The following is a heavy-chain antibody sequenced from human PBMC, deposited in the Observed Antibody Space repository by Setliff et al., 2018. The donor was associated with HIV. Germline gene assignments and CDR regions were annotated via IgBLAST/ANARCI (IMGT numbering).Heavy chain of an antibody. V-gene: IGHV4-4*07. J-gene: IGHJ5*02. CDR3: ARDRHSSGLGSYGP. D-gene: IGHD3-10*01. CDR1: GGSFGVYR. CDR2: IDSSGTT. Sequence: TLSLTCTISGGSFGVYRWSWIRQSAGRGLEWIGRIDSSGTTDYKPSLKGRVAISVDTSRNQFSLRVTSVTAADTAVYFCARDRHSSGLGSYGPWGPGILVTSPQ.